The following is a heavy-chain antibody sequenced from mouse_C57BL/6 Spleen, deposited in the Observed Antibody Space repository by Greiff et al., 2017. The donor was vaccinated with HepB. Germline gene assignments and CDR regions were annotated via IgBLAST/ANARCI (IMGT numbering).Heavy chain of an antibody. CDR1: GYTFTSYD. J-gene: IGHJ3*01. D-gene: IGHD1-1*01. V-gene: IGHV1-85*01. Sequence: VQLQQSGPELVKPGASVKLSCKASGYTFTSYDINWVKQRPGPGLEWIGWIYPRDGSTKYNEKFKGKATLTVDTSSSTAYMELHSLTSEDSAVYFCEREPPNMNDYGSSYGAYWGQGTLVTVSA. CDR3: EREPPNMNDYGSSYGAY. CDR2: IYPRDGST.